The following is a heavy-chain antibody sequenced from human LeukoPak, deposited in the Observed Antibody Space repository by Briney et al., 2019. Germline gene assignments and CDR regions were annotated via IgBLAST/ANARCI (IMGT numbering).Heavy chain of an antibody. V-gene: IGHV4-4*07. D-gene: IGHD2-21*02. J-gene: IGHJ4*02. CDR3: ARLIHGRVVTAIEQ. CDR1: GGSISTYY. CDR2: VYRSGNT. Sequence: SETLSLTCSVSGGSISTYYWSWIRQPAGKGLEWIGRVYRSGNTNYNPSLKSRVTISVDTSKNQFSLRLSSVTAADTAVYYCARLIHGRVVTAIEQWGQGVLVTVSS.